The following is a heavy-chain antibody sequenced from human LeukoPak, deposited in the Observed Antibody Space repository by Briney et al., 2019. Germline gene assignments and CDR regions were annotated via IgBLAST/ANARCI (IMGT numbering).Heavy chain of an antibody. J-gene: IGHJ4*02. V-gene: IGHV3-23*01. CDR3: AKDRFLGSENYGQFAC. Sequence: TGGSLRLSCAASGFTFSSYAMSWVRQAPGKGLEWVSAVSGSGGRTYNADSVKGRFTISRDNSKNTLYLQINSLRAEDTAVYYCAKDRFLGSENYGQFACWGQGTLVTVSS. CDR1: GFTFSSYA. CDR2: VSGSGGRT. D-gene: IGHD3-10*01.